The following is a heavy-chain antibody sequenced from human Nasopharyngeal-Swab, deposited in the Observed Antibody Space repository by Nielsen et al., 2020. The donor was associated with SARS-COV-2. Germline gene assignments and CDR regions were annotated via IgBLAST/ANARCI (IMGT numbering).Heavy chain of an antibody. CDR2: ISSSTSYI. CDR1: GFTFSNYS. D-gene: IGHD3-10*01. J-gene: IGHJ6*02. CDR3: ARDGFGESPYYYYYGMDV. Sequence: GGSLRLSRAASGFTFSNYSMNWVRQAPGKGLEWVSSISSSTSYIYYADSVKGRFTISRDNAKNSLYLQMNSLRAEDTAVYYCARDGFGESPYYYYYGMDVWGQGTTVTVSS. V-gene: IGHV3-21*01.